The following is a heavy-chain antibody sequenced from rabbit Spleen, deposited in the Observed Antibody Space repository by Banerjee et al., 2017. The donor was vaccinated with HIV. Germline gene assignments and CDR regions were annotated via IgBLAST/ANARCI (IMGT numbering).Heavy chain of an antibody. CDR2: IATGSSGFT. J-gene: IGHJ4*01. D-gene: IGHD4-2*01. V-gene: IGHV1S40*01. Sequence: QSLEESGGGLVQPEGSLTLTCTASGFSFSSSYYMCWVRQAPGKGLEWIACIATGSSGFTYYASWAKGRFTCSKASSTTVTLQMTGLTAADTATYFCARNAGGISWMFYFHLWGPGTLVTVS. CDR1: GFSFSSSYY. CDR3: ARNAGGISWMFYFHL.